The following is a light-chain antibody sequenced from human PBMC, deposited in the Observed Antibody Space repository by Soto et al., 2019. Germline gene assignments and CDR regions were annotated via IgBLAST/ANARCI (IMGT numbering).Light chain of an antibody. CDR2: GAF. J-gene: IGKJ1*01. CDR3: QQYNSWPRT. Sequence: EIVLTQSPATLSLSPGESATLSCRASQSVSSYLAWYQQKPGQAPRLLIYGAFTGATGVPARFSGSGSGTEFTLTISSLQSEDFATYYCQQYNSWPRTFGQGTKVDIK. V-gene: IGKV3-15*01. CDR1: QSVSSY.